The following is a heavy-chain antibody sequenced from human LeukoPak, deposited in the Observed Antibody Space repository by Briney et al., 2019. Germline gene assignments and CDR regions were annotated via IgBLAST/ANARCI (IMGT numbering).Heavy chain of an antibody. Sequence: GGSLRLSCAASGFTLSDYYMSWIRRAPGKGLEWISYSSGIDTTIYYADSVKGRFTISRDNAKNSLYLEMNSLGAEDTAVYYCARGNYDSSAWDYWGQGTLVTVSS. CDR1: GFTLSDYY. D-gene: IGHD3-22*01. CDR3: ARGNYDSSAWDY. V-gene: IGHV3-11*04. J-gene: IGHJ4*02. CDR2: SSGIDTTI.